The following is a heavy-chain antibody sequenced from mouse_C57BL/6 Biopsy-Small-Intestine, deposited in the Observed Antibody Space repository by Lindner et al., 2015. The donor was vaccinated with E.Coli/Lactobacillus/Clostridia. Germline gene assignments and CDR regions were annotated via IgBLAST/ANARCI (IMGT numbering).Heavy chain of an antibody. D-gene: IGHD1-1*02. CDR3: ARRWGNNYAMDY. V-gene: IGHV1-9*01. Sequence: VQLQESGAELMKPGASVRLSCKATGCTFTGYWINWVKQRPGHGLEWIGEILPGSGSTNYNENFKGKATFTADTSSNTAYIHLSSLTTEDSAIYYCARRWGNNYAMDYWGQGNLSHRLL. J-gene: IGHJ4*01. CDR1: GCTFTGYW. CDR2: ILPGSGST.